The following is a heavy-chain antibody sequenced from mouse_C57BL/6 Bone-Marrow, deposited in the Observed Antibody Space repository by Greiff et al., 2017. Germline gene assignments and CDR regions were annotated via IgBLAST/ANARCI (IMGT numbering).Heavy chain of an antibody. CDR1: GYTFTSYW. J-gene: IGHJ1*03. CDR2: IDANSGGP. CDR3: ARDYGWYWYFDV. Sequence: QVQLQQPGAELVKPGASVKLSCKVSGYTFTSYWMHWVQQRPGRGLEWIGRIDANSGGPKYNVKFKSKAPLTVDKPSSADYMQLSSRTSEYSAVYYCARDYGWYWYFDVWATGTTVTVSS. D-gene: IGHD1-1*02. V-gene: IGHV1-72*01.